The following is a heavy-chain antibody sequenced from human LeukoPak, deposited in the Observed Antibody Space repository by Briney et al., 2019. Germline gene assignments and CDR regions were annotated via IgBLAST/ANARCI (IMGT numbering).Heavy chain of an antibody. CDR3: ARAGNDYASRAIDY. CDR1: GGSISSGGYY. Sequence: PSETLSLTCTVSGGSISSGGYYWSWIRQHPGKGLEWIGYIYYSGSTYYNPSLKSRVTISVDTSKNQFSLKLSSVTAADTAVYYCARAGNDYASRAIDYWGQGTLVTVSS. V-gene: IGHV4-31*03. CDR2: IYYSGST. D-gene: IGHD4-17*01. J-gene: IGHJ4*02.